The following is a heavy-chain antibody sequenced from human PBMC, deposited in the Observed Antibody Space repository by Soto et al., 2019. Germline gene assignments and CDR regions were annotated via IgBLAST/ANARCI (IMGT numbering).Heavy chain of an antibody. Sequence: QVQLVQSGAEVKKPGASVKVSCKASGYTFTSYAMHWVRQAPGQRLEWMGWINAGNGNTKYSQKFQGRVTITRDTSASTAYMELSSLRSEDTAVYYCARTCSGGSRYFGWFDPWGQGTLVTVSS. CDR1: GYTFTSYA. V-gene: IGHV1-3*01. D-gene: IGHD2-15*01. J-gene: IGHJ5*02. CDR3: ARTCSGGSRYFGWFDP. CDR2: INAGNGNT.